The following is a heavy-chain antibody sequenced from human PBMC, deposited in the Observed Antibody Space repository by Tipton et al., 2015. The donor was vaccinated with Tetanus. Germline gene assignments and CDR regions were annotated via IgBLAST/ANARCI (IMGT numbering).Heavy chain of an antibody. J-gene: IGHJ4*02. CDR1: GFLISSYA. D-gene: IGHD6-19*01. CDR2: INPDGRRT. CDR3: ARGSGWADF. Sequence: SLRLSCAGSGFLISSYAMNWVRQVPGEGLEWVSRINPDGRRTNYADSVKGRFTISRDHAKNTVYLQMNSLRAEDTAVYFCARGSGWADFWGQGTQVTVSS. V-gene: IGHV3-74*01.